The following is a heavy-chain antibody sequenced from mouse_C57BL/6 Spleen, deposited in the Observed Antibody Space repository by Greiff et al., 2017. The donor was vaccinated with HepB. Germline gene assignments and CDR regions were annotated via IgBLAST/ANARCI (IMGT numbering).Heavy chain of an antibody. CDR2: IYPGDGDT. Sequence: QVQLQQSGAELVKPGASVKISCKASGYAFSSYWMNWVKQRPGKGLEWIGQIYPGDGDTNYNGKFKGKATLTADKSSSTAYMQLSSLTSEDSAVYYCARGHYYASSYLDYWGKGTTLTVSS. D-gene: IGHD1-1*01. CDR1: GYAFSSYW. J-gene: IGHJ2*01. CDR3: ARGHYYASSYLDY. V-gene: IGHV1-80*01.